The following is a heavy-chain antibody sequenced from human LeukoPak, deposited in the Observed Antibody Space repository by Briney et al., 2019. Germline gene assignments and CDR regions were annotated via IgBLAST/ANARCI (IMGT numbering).Heavy chain of an antibody. J-gene: IGHJ3*02. CDR3: ARDDSDTDAFDI. CDR1: GGSFSGFY. CDR2: IYYNGST. Sequence: SETLSLTCAVSGGSFSGFYWSWIRQSPGKGLEWIGYIYYNGSTNYNPSLTSRVTMSVDTSKNQFSLKLSSVTAADTAVYYCARDDSDTDAFDIWGQGTLVTVSS. V-gene: IGHV4-59*01. D-gene: IGHD1-26*01.